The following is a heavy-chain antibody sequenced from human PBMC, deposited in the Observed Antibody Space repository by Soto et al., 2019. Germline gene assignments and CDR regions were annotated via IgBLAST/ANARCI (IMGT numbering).Heavy chain of an antibody. J-gene: IGHJ5*02. CDR3: ARNHYCSSTSCYRGNWFDP. CDR1: GFTFSSYW. CDR2: IKQDGSEK. D-gene: IGHD2-2*01. V-gene: IGHV3-7*01. Sequence: QPGGSLRLSCAASGFTFSSYWMSWVRQAPGKGLEWVANIKQDGSEKYYVDSVKGRFTISRDNAKNSLYLQMNSLRAEDTAVYYCARNHYCSSTSCYRGNWFDPWGQGTLVTVSS.